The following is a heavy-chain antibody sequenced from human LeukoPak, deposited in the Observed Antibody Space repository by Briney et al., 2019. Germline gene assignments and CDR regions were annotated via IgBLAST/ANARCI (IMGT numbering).Heavy chain of an antibody. Sequence: GGSLRLSCAASGFTFSSYAMSWVRQAPGKGLEWVSAISGSGGSTYYADSVKGRFTISRDNSKNTLYLQMNSLRAEDTALYYCAKDSDPYCSSTSCYAFDIWGQGTMVTVSS. J-gene: IGHJ3*02. CDR1: GFTFSSYA. V-gene: IGHV3-23*01. D-gene: IGHD2-2*01. CDR2: ISGSGGST. CDR3: AKDSDPYCSSTSCYAFDI.